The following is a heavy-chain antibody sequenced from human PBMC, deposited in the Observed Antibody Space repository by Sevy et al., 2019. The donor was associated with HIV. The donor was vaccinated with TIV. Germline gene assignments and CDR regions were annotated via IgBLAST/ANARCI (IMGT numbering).Heavy chain of an antibody. V-gene: IGHV3-7*01. D-gene: IGHD1-26*01. J-gene: IGHJ4*02. CDR3: GTFKEVG. CDR1: GFTFSNYW. CDR2: IKQDGSQK. Sequence: GGSLRLSCAASGFTFSNYWMSWVRQAPGKGLEWVANIKQDGSQKYYVDSVKGRFTISRDNAKNSLFLKMNSLRAEDTAVYDCGTFKEVGWGQGTLVTVSS.